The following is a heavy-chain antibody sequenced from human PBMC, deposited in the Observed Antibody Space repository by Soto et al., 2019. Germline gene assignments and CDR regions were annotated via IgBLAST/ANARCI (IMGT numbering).Heavy chain of an antibody. CDR3: ARRGDFWSGYYNPSYFDY. V-gene: IGHV4-39*01. CDR2: IYYSGST. D-gene: IGHD3-3*01. J-gene: IGHJ4*02. Sequence: SETLSLTCTVSGGSISSSSYYWGWIRQPPWKGLEWIGSIYYSGSTYYNPSLKSRVTISVDTSKNQFSLKLSSVTAADTAVYYCARRGDFWSGYYNPSYFDYWGQGXLVTVYS. CDR1: GGSISSSSYY.